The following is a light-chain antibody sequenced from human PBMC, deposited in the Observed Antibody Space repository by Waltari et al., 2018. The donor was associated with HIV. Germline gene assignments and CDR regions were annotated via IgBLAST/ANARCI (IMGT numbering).Light chain of an antibody. CDR3: QSHDSSLSGLYV. Sequence: QSVLTQPPSASGTPGQRVTISCSGSSSNIGSNYVYWYQQFPGTAPKLLIYRNNQRPSGVPDRFSGSKSGTSASLAITGLQPEDEADYYCQSHDSSLSGLYVFGTGTKVTVL. J-gene: IGLJ1*01. V-gene: IGLV1-47*01. CDR1: SSNIGSNY. CDR2: RNN.